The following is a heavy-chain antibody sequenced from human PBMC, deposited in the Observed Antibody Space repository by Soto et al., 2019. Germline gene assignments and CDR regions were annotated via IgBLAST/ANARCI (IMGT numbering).Heavy chain of an antibody. D-gene: IGHD3-22*01. CDR2: IYHSGST. V-gene: IGHV4-4*02. CDR3: ARVMTLAYYYDSSGRNWFDP. CDR1: GGSISSSNW. J-gene: IGHJ5*02. Sequence: QVQLQESGPGLVKPSGTLSLTCAVSGGSISSSNWWSWVRQPPGKGLEWIGEIYHSGSTNYNPSLKSRVTISVDKSKNQFSLKLSSVTAADTAVYYCARVMTLAYYYDSSGRNWFDPWGQGTLVTVSS.